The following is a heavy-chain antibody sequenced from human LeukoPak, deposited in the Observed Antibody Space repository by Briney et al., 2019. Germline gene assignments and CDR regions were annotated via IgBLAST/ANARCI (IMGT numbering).Heavy chain of an antibody. Sequence: SETLSLTCTVSGGSISSYSWSWIRQPPGKGLEWVGYIHYSGSTNYHPSLKSRIPISVETSKNQFSLKLSSVTAADTAVYYCARGSRPSWIQLSRFDPWGQGTLVTVSS. V-gene: IGHV4-59*01. J-gene: IGHJ5*02. CDR3: ARGSRPSWIQLSRFDP. CDR2: IHYSGST. CDR1: GGSISSYS. D-gene: IGHD5-18*01.